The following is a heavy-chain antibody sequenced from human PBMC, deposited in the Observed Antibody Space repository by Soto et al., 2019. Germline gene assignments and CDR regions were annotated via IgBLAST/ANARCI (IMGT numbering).Heavy chain of an antibody. CDR3: DSAVAGTFH. CDR2: IYSGGTT. V-gene: IGHV3-66*01. D-gene: IGHD6-19*01. Sequence: EVQLVESGGGLVQPGGSLRLSCAASGFTVSSNYMSWVRQAPGKGLEWVSVIYSGGTTYYADSVKGRFTISRDNSKNTLYLQMTSRRAEDTALYYCDSAVAGTFHWGQGTLVTVSS. J-gene: IGHJ4*02. CDR1: GFTVSSNY.